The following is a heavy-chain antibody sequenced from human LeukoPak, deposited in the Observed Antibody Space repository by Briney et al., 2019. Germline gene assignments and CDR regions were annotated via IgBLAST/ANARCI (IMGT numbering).Heavy chain of an antibody. V-gene: IGHV3-74*01. CDR1: GFTSSTYA. J-gene: IGHJ4*02. CDR3: ARDFSARYTIDY. D-gene: IGHD5-18*01. CDR2: IDSDGKSI. Sequence: GRSLRLSCAASGFTSSTYAMHWVRHAPGKGLVWVSRIDSDGKSISYADSVKGRFTISRDNAKNTLYLQMNSLRPEDTAVYYCARDFSARYTIDYWGQGTLVTVSS.